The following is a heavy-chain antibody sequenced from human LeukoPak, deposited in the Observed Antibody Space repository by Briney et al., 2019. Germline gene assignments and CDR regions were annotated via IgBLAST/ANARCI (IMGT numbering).Heavy chain of an antibody. CDR1: GDSISDWY. Sequence: SETLSLTCTISGDSISDWYWNWIRQPPGKGLEWIGYYYSGSTKYNPSLESRVTISFDTSKSQFSLKLRSMTAADTAVYYCARDWELGYWGRGTLVTLSS. D-gene: IGHD1-26*01. J-gene: IGHJ4*02. CDR2: YYSGST. V-gene: IGHV4-59*01. CDR3: ARDWELGY.